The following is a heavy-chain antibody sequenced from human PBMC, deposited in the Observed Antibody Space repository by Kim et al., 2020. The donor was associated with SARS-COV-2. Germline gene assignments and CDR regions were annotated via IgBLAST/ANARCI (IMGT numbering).Heavy chain of an antibody. CDR1: GFTFSSYG. J-gene: IGHJ1*01. V-gene: IGHV3-33*01. Sequence: GGSLRLSCAASGFTFSSYGMHWVRQAPGKGLEWVAVIWYDGSNKYYADSVKGRFTISRDNSKNTLYLQMNSLRAEDTAVYYCARPMSSSSQLFQHWGQGTLVTVSS. D-gene: IGHD6-13*01. CDR2: IWYDGSNK. CDR3: ARPMSSSSQLFQH.